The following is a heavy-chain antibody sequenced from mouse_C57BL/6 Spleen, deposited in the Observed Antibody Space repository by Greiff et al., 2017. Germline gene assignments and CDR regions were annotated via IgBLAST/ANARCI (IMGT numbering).Heavy chain of an antibody. CDR3: TRDHSNYAMDY. J-gene: IGHJ4*01. CDR1: GFTFSSYA. CDR2: ISSGGDYI. Sequence: EVQRVESGEGLVKPGGSLKLSCAASGFTFSSYAMSWVRQTPEKRLEWVAYISSGGDYIYYADTVKGRFTISRDNARNTLYLQMSRLKSEDTAMYYCTRDHSNYAMDYWGQGTSVTVSS. D-gene: IGHD3-1*01. V-gene: IGHV5-9-1*02.